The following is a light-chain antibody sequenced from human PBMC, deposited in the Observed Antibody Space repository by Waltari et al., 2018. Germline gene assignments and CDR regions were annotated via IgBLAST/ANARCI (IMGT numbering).Light chain of an antibody. CDR2: NTS. CDR1: QSVTSSF. V-gene: IGKV3-20*01. CDR3: QHYGNSPELT. J-gene: IGKJ4*01. Sequence: IVLTQSPGTLSLSPGERATLSCSASQSVTSSFLAWYQQKPGQAPMILISNTSNRAAGIPDRFSGSGSGTDFTLTISRLEPEDFAVYYCQHYGNSPELTFGGGTKVEI.